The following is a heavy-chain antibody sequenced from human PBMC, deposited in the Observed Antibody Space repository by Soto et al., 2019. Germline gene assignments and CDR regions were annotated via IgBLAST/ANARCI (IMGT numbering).Heavy chain of an antibody. CDR2: IYPGGNT. V-gene: IGHV4-30-2*01. D-gene: IGHD1-26*01. CDR3: ARLVGVASSP. Sequence: QLQLQESGSGLVKPSQTLSLTCAVSGGSISSGNYPWTWIRQPPGKGLEWIGYIYPGGNTYYGPALKSRVTIALDTSKSLVSLRLNSVTAADTAVYYCARLVGVASSPWGQGTLVTVSS. J-gene: IGHJ4*02. CDR1: GGSISSGNYP.